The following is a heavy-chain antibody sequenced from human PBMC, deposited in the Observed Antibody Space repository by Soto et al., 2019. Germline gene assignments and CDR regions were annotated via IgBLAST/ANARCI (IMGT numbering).Heavy chain of an antibody. CDR2: IYPGDSDT. CDR3: ASQKLAVPAISDF. CDR1: GYRFTTYF. J-gene: IGHJ4*02. Sequence: GPSVKSPCTGCGYRFTTYFIACVRQMPGKGLEWMGIIYPGDSDTRYSPSFQGQVTISADKSISTAYLQWSSLKASDSAMYYCASQKLAVPAISDFLVQGTLVTVSP. D-gene: IGHD6-19*01. V-gene: IGHV5-51*01.